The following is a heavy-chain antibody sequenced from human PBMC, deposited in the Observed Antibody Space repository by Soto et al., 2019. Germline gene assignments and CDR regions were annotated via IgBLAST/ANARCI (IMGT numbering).Heavy chain of an antibody. D-gene: IGHD6-13*01. CDR2: IYYSGST. CDR3: ARVKAAAGWGGDDYYLMDV. J-gene: IGHJ6*02. Sequence: RSITCTASCCSISSVAYSWSWIRQPPGKGLEWIGYIYYSGSTYYNPSLKSRVTISVDTSKNQFSLKLSSVTAADTAVYYCARVKAAAGWGGDDYYLMDVWGQGTTVT. CDR1: CCSISSVAYS. V-gene: IGHV4-30-4*01.